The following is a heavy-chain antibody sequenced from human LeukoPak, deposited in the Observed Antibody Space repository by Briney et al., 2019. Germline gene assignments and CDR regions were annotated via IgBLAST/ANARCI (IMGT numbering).Heavy chain of an antibody. D-gene: IGHD3-22*01. CDR1: GFTFSSYG. V-gene: IGHV3-30*18. CDR3: AKGGYYDSSGYFTIDY. CDR2: ISYDGSNK. J-gene: IGHJ4*02. Sequence: GRSLRLSCAVSGFTFSSYGMHWVRQAPGKGLEWVAVISYDGSNKYYADSVKGRFTISRDNSKNTLYLQMNSLRAEDTAAYYCAKGGYYDSSGYFTIDYWGQGTLVTVSS.